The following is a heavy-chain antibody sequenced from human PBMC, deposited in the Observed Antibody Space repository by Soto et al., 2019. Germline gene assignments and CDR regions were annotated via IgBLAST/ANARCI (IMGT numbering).Heavy chain of an antibody. J-gene: IGHJ4*02. CDR2: ISYDGSNK. V-gene: IGHV3-30-3*01. CDR1: GFTFSSYA. D-gene: IGHD6-19*01. CDR3: ARDGPTRIAVAGTVRY. Sequence: GGSLRLSCAASGFTFSSYAMHWVRQAPGKGLEWVAVISYDGSNKYYADSVKGRFTISRDNSKNTLYLQMNSLRAEDTAVYYCARDGPTRIAVAGTVRYWGQGTLVTVSS.